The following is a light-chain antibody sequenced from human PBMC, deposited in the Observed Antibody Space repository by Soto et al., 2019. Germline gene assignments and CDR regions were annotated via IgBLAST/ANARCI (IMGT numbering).Light chain of an antibody. CDR3: SSYTSSSTLYG. J-gene: IGLJ1*01. CDR1: SXDVGGSHY. CDR2: DVS. V-gene: IGLV2-14*03. Sequence: QSALTQPASVSGSPGQSITISCTGTSXDVGGSHYVSWSQHPPGKPTKLIISDVSNRPPGVSNRFSGSKSSNTASLTISGLQAEDEADYYCSSYTSSSTLYGFGTGTKVTVL.